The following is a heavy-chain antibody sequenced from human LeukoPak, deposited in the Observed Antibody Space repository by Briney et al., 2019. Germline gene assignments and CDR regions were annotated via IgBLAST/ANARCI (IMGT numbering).Heavy chain of an antibody. CDR3: ARGGVFQDFDY. Sequence: SETLSLTCAVYGGSFSAYYWSWIRQPPGKGLEWIGEINHSGGTNYNPSLKSRVTISVDTSKNQFSLKLSSVTAADTAVYYCARGGVFQDFDYWGQGTLVTVSS. CDR2: INHSGGT. V-gene: IGHV4-34*01. J-gene: IGHJ4*02. D-gene: IGHD3-10*01. CDR1: GGSFSAYY.